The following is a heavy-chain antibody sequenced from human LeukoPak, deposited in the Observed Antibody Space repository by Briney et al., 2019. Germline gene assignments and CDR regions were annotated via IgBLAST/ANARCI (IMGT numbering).Heavy chain of an antibody. V-gene: IGHV4-59*01. CDR1: GDSITSYY. CDR3: AGVFSGRGRFEL. J-gene: IGHJ4*02. D-gene: IGHD3-10*01. CDR2: VYYRGAT. Sequence: SETLSLTCTVSGDSITSYYWNWIRQPPGKGLEWIGYVYYRGATNYNPSLKTRVTTSIDTSKKQFSLKLSSVTAAYTAVYFCAGVFSGRGRFELWGKGTLFTVSS.